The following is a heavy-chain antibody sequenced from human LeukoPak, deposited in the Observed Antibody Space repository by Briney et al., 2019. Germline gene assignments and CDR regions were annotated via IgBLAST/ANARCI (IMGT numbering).Heavy chain of an antibody. CDR2: IAADGAS. D-gene: IGHD3-10*01. CDR3: AKGPNFGSWRAVDY. Sequence: GGSLRLSCAASDSSFRRHDMSWVRQTLEKGLEWVSSIAADGASFYADSVRGRFTISRDKSQNILYLQMNSLRADDTAMYYCAKGPNFGSWRAVDYWGQGRLVTASS. V-gene: IGHV3-23*01. CDR1: DSSFRRHD. J-gene: IGHJ4*02.